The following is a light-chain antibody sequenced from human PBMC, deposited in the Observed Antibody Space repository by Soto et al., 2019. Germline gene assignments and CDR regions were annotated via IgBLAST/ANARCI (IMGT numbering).Light chain of an antibody. CDR3: QQVTSYPLT. J-gene: IGKJ4*01. V-gene: IGKV1-9*01. CDR2: TAS. CDR1: QGISTY. Sequence: DIQLTQSPSFLSASVGDRVTITCRATQGISTYLTWYQQKPGKAPKLLIYTASTLQSGVPSRFSGSGSGTEFTLTISRLQTEDFASYYCQQVTSYPLTFGGGTKVEI.